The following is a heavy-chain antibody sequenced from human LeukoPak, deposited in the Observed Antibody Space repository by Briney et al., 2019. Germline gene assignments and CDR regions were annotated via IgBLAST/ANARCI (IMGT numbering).Heavy chain of an antibody. Sequence: PGGSLRLSCAASGFTFSSYSMNWVRQAPGKGLEWVSYISSSSSTIYYADSVKGRFTISRDNAKNSLYLQMNSLGAEDTAVYYCARELWSDYWGQGTLVTVSS. J-gene: IGHJ4*02. CDR3: ARELWSDY. CDR1: GFTFSSYS. V-gene: IGHV3-48*01. D-gene: IGHD2-21*01. CDR2: ISSSSSTI.